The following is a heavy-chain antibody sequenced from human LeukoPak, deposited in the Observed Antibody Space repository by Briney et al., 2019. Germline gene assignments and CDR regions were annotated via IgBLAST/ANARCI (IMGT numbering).Heavy chain of an antibody. Sequence: SETLSLTCAVYGGSFSGYYWSWIRQPPGKGLEWIGEINHSESTNYNPSLKSRVTISVDTSKNQFSLKLSSVTAADTAVYYCARGGWFGESPFDYWGQGTLVTVSS. CDR3: ARGGWFGESPFDY. CDR1: GGSFSGYY. V-gene: IGHV4-34*01. D-gene: IGHD3-10*01. CDR2: INHSEST. J-gene: IGHJ4*02.